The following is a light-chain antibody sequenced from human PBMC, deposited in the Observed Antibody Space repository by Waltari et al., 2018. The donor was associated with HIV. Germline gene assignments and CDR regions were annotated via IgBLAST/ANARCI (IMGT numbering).Light chain of an antibody. J-gene: IGLJ1*01. CDR2: LKSDGSH. Sequence: QVVLPQSPSASASLGPSVKLPCPLRSGHSPYPLAWPQQQPEKGPRYLMKLKSDGSHTKGDGIPDRFSGSSSGAERYLTISSLQSEDEADYYCQTWDTGIRVFGFGTKVTVL. V-gene: IGLV4-69*02. CDR1: SGHSPYP. CDR3: QTWDTGIRV.